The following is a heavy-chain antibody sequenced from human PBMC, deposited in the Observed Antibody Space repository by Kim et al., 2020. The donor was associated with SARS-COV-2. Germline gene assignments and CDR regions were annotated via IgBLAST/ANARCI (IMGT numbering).Heavy chain of an antibody. CDR3: AKSKITMFQGVLYGMGV. J-gene: IGHJ6*02. CDR1: GFTFDDYA. D-gene: IGHD3-10*01. V-gene: IGHV3-9*01. CDR2: ISWNSGTI. Sequence: GGSLRLSCAASGFTFDDYAMHWVRQAPGKGLEWVSGISWNSGTIGYADSVKGRFTISRDNAKNSLYLQMNSLRTEDTALYYCAKSKITMFQGVLYGMGVWGRGSTVAVSS.